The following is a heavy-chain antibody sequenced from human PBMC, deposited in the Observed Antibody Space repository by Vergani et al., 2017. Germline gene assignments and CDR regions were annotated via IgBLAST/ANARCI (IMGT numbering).Heavy chain of an antibody. Sequence: EVQLLESGGGLVQPGGSLRLSCVVSGFTFRTYAMTWVRQAPGKGLEWVSVISGSGGSTHYADSVKGRFTISRENSKNTLYLQMNSLGAEDTAVYYCARDLGGPDYWGQGTLVTVSS. CDR3: ARDLGGPDY. V-gene: IGHV3-23*01. D-gene: IGHD3-16*01. CDR1: GFTFRTYA. CDR2: ISGSGGST. J-gene: IGHJ4*02.